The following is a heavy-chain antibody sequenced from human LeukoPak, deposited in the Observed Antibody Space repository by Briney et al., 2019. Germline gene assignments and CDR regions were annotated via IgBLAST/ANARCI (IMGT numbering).Heavy chain of an antibody. V-gene: IGHV1-18*01. CDR1: GYTFTSYG. D-gene: IGHD3-22*01. J-gene: IGHJ4*02. Sequence: GASVKVSCKASGYTFTSYGISSVRQAPGQGLEWMGWISAYNGNTNYAQKLQGRVTMTTDTSTSTAYMELRSLRSDDTAVYYCARDEYYYDSSGYYYRSFDYWGQGTLVTVSS. CDR3: ARDEYYYDSSGYYYRSFDY. CDR2: ISAYNGNT.